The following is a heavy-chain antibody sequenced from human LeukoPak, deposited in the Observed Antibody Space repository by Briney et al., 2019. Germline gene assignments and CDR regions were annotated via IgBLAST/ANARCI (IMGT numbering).Heavy chain of an antibody. CDR2: ISYDGSNK. V-gene: IGHV3-30-3*01. J-gene: IGHJ4*02. D-gene: IGHD3-10*01. CDR3: ARSRGGFDY. Sequence: PGRSLRLSCAASGFTFSSYAMHWVRQAPGKGLEWVAVISYDGSNKYYADSVKGRFTISRDNSKNTLYLQMNSLRAEDTAVYYCARSRGGFDYWGQGTLVTVSS. CDR1: GFTFSSYA.